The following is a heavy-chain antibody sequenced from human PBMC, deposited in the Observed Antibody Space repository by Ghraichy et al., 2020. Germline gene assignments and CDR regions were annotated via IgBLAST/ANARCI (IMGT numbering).Heavy chain of an antibody. Sequence: SETLSLTCAVYGGSFSGYYWSWIRQPPGKGLEWIGEINHSGSTNYNPSLKSRVTISVDTSKNQFSLKLSSVTAADTAVYYCAARYSYGTTPTRLASIYWGQGTLVTVSS. CDR1: GGSFSGYY. CDR3: AARYSYGTTPTRLASIY. J-gene: IGHJ4*02. CDR2: INHSGST. D-gene: IGHD5-18*01. V-gene: IGHV4-34*01.